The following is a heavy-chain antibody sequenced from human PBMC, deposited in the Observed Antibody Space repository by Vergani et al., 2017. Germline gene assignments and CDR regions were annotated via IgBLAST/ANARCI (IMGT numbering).Heavy chain of an antibody. Sequence: QVQLVQSGAEVKKPGASVKVSCKVSGYTLTELSMHWVRQAPGKGLEWMGGFDPEDGETIYAQKFQGRVTMTRDTSTSTVYMELSSLRSEDTAVYYCTRGWYYGSTAYWAYWGQGTLVTVSS. J-gene: IGHJ4*02. V-gene: IGHV1-24*01. CDR3: TRGWYYGSTAYWAY. D-gene: IGHD3-22*01. CDR2: FDPEDGET. CDR1: GYTLTELS.